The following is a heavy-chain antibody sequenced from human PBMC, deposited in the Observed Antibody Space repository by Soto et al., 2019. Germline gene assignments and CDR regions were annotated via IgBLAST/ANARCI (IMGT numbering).Heavy chain of an antibody. J-gene: IGHJ3*02. CDR1: GYSPTGYY. D-gene: IGHD2-15*01. CDR2: INPNSGGT. Sequence: ASVKGSCKASGYSPTGYYMHWVRQAPGQGLEWMGWINPNSGGTNYAQKFQGWVTMTRDTSISTAYMELSRLRSDDTAVYYCARGCSGGSYKKSVPFDIWGQGTMVTVSS. V-gene: IGHV1-2*04. CDR3: ARGCSGGSYKKSVPFDI.